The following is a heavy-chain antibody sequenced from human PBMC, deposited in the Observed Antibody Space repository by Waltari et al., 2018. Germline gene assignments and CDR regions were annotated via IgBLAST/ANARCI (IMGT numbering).Heavy chain of an antibody. CDR2: INQDGRDK. CDR1: GFTFKNYG. CDR3: ARDVPNGYFDY. Sequence: EVHLVQSGGGLIQPGGSLRLSCGVSGFTFKNYGRTWVRQAPGKGLELVANINQDGRDKNYVDSVEGRFTISRDNAQNSVYLQMNSLRAEDTAVYYCARDVPNGYFDYWGSGTLVTVSS. J-gene: IGHJ4*02. V-gene: IGHV3-7*01. D-gene: IGHD1-1*01.